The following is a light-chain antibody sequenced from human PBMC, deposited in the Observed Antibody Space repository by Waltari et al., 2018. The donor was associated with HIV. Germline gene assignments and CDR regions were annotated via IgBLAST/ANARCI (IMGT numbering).Light chain of an antibody. CDR1: NLGHNH. CDR3: QAWTSPGSI. Sequence: SSDWSQPPSVSVSSGHTVTITCTGDNLGHNHVSWYHQRPGQSPVLVMSQNDKRPSGIPERFSGSKSGNTASLTISGTQTLDEATYYCQAWTSPGSIFGGGTILTVL. V-gene: IGLV3-1*01. J-gene: IGLJ2*01. CDR2: QND.